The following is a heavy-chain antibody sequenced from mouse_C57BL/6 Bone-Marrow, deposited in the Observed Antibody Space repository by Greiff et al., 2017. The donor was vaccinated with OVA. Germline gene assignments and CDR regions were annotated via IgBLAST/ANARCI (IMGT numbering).Heavy chain of an antibody. CDR1: GYTFTDYY. J-gene: IGHJ4*01. V-gene: IGHV1-26*01. CDR2: INPNNGGT. CDR3: ARHRFGYT. D-gene: IGHD1-2*01. Sequence: EVQLQQSGPELVKPGASVKISCKASGYTFTDYYMNWVKQSPGQSLEWIGDINPNNGGTSYNQKFKGKATLTVDKSSSTAYMELRSLTSEDSAVYYCARHRFGYTWGQGTSVTVSS.